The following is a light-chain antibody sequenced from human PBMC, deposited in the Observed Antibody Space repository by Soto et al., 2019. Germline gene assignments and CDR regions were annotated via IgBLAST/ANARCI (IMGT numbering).Light chain of an antibody. CDR1: TSDFGNYNF. CDR3: SSYTGSSNVV. V-gene: IGLV2-8*01. CDR2: EVT. Sequence: QSVLTQPPSASGSPGQSVTISCTGTTSDFGNYNFVSWYQQHPGEAPKLLIYEVTKRPSGVPDRFSGSKSGNTASLTVSGLQAEDEADYYCSSYTGSSNVVFGTGTKVTVL. J-gene: IGLJ1*01.